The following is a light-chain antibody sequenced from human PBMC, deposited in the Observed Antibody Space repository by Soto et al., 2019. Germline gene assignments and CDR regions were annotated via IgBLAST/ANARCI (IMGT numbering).Light chain of an antibody. V-gene: IGKV3D-15*01. CDR3: QQYNNWPPPIT. J-gene: IGKJ1*01. CDR1: QSVTNS. CDR2: DAS. Sequence: EIVLTPPPAQQSLSPGARATLSWRAMQSVTNSLAWYEQKPGQAPRLLIYDASSRATGIPARFSGSGSGTEFTLTISSLQSEHFAVYYCQQYNNWPPPITFGQGTKVDIK.